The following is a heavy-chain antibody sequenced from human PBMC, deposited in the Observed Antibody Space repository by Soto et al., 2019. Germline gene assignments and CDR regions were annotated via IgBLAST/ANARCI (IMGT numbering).Heavy chain of an antibody. D-gene: IGHD3-22*01. J-gene: IGHJ4*02. CDR2: INPDSGAT. V-gene: IGHV1-2*02. Sequence: HEHLVQTGAEVKRPGASLKVSCKASGYSFTVYYIHWVLQAPGQGLEWMGWINPDSGATNHAQNLEVRVTASSEASTSTAATDMTRLTSDATAVYSFERGDSGTRGYPFPYCEYWGKGTLVLVSS. CDR1: GYSFTVYY. CDR3: ERGDSGTRGYPFPYCEY.